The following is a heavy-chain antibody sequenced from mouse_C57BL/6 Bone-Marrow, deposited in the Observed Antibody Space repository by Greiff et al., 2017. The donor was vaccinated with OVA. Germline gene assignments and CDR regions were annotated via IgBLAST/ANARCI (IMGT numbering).Heavy chain of an antibody. CDR3: ARAVGDYYAMDY. V-gene: IGHV1-18*01. J-gene: IGHJ4*01. CDR2: INPNNGGT. Sequence: EVQLQQSGPELVKPGASVKISCKASGYSFTDYNMNWVKQSNGKSLEWIGDINPNNGGTIYNQKFKGKATLTVDKSSSTAYMELRSLTSEDTAVYYCARAVGDYYAMDYWGQGTSVTVSS. CDR1: GYSFTDYN.